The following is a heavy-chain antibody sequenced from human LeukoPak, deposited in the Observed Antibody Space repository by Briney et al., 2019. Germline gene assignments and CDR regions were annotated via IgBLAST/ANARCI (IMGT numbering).Heavy chain of an antibody. Sequence: PGGSLRLSCAASGLSFSDYWMQWVRQAPGKGLVWVSRINGDGSSTSYADSVKGRFTISRDNAKKTMHLQMNSLRAEDTVVYYCARINQEPGYSSDYWGQGTLVTVSS. CDR2: INGDGSST. V-gene: IGHV3-74*01. CDR1: GLSFSDYW. CDR3: ARINQEPGYSSDY. D-gene: IGHD5-18*01. J-gene: IGHJ4*02.